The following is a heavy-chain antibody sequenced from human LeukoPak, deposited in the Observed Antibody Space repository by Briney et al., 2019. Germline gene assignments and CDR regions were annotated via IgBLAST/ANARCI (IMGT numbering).Heavy chain of an antibody. V-gene: IGHV3-49*03. Sequence: GGSLRLSCKGSGVTFSDCAVTWFRQTPGKGLEWVGFVRTKTHGGAPETAASVRGRFNVSRDDSAGIAYLQMTSLRTEDTAMYYCARVNFRDYRGYTWFEPWGQGTLDTVSS. CDR1: GVTFSDCA. J-gene: IGHJ5*02. CDR3: ARVNFRDYRGYTWFEP. CDR2: VRTKTHGGAP. D-gene: IGHD3-10*01.